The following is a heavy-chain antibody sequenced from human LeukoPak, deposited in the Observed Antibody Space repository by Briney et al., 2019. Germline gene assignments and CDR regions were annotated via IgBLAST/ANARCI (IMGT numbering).Heavy chain of an antibody. J-gene: IGHJ6*04. CDR1: GGTFSSYA. CDR3: ARVAYDILTGYYNYYYYGMDV. V-gene: IGHV1-69*06. D-gene: IGHD3-9*01. CDR2: IIPIFGTA. Sequence: SVKVSCKATGGTFSSYAISWVRQAPGQGLEWMGGIIPIFGTANYAQKFQGRVTITADKSTSTAYMELSSLRSEDTAVYYCARVAYDILTGYYNYYYYGMDVWGKGTTVTVSS.